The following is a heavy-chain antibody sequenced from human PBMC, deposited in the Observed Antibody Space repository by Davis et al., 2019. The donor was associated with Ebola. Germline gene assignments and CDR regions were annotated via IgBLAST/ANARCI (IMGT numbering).Heavy chain of an antibody. CDR1: GGSFSGYY. J-gene: IGHJ4*02. CDR3: AKGPFVAFD. V-gene: IGHV4-34*01. D-gene: IGHD3-3*02. CDR2: INHSGST. Sequence: MPSETLSLTCAVYGGSFSGYYWSWIRQPPGKGLEWIGEINHSGSTNYNPSLKSRVTISVDTSKNQFSLKLSSVTAADTAVYYCAKGPFVAFDWGQGTQVTVSS.